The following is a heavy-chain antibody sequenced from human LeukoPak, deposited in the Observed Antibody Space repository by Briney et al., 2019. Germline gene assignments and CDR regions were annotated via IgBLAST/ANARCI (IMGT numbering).Heavy chain of an antibody. Sequence: ASVKVSCKASGYTFTSYGISWVRQAPGQGLEWMGWINPNSGGTNYAQKFQGRVTMTRDTSISTAYMELSRLRSDDTAVYYCARGRRGYCSSTSCRYYFDYWGQGTLVTVSS. CDR1: GYTFTSYG. J-gene: IGHJ4*02. V-gene: IGHV1-2*02. D-gene: IGHD2-2*01. CDR2: INPNSGGT. CDR3: ARGRRGYCSSTSCRYYFDY.